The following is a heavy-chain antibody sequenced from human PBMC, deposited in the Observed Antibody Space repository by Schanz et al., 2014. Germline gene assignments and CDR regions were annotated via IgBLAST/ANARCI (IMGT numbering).Heavy chain of an antibody. CDR1: GFTFRNYA. Sequence: EVQLVESGGGLVQPGGSLKLSCSASGFTFRNYALSWVRQAPGKGLAWVSAISGSGGRTYYADSVKGRFTISRDNSNHTLYLQMNSLRADDTAVYYCARSMIIVDKAFDYWGQGTLVTVSS. J-gene: IGHJ4*02. V-gene: IGHV3-23*04. CDR2: ISGSGGRT. CDR3: ARSMIIVDKAFDY. D-gene: IGHD3-22*01.